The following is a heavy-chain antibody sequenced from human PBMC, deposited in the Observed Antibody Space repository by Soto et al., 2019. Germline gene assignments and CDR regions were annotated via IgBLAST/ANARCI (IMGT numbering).Heavy chain of an antibody. J-gene: IGHJ5*02. Sequence: HPGGSLRLSCAASGFTFSSYSMNWVRQAPGKGLEWVSYISSSSSTIYYADSVKGRFTISRDNAKNSLYLQMNGLRDEDTAVYYCARTEFDDPWGQGTLVTVSS. CDR3: ARTEFDDP. CDR1: GFTFSSYS. V-gene: IGHV3-48*02. CDR2: ISSSSSTI.